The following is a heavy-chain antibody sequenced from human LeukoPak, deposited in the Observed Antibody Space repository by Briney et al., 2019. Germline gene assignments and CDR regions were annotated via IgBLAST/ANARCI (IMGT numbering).Heavy chain of an antibody. CDR3: ARGPLELRYFDWLESEKYYFDY. D-gene: IGHD3-9*01. CDR2: INAGNGNT. V-gene: IGHV1-3*01. Sequence: ASVKVSCKASGGTFSSYAMHWVRQAPGQRLEWMGWINAGNGNTKYSQKFQGRVTITRDTSASTAYMELSSLRSEDTAVYYCARGPLELRYFDWLESEKYYFDYWGQGTLVTVSS. J-gene: IGHJ4*02. CDR1: GGTFSSYA.